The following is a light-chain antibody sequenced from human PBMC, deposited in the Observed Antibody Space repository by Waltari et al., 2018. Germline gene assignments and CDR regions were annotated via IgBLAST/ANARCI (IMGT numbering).Light chain of an antibody. J-gene: IGKJ1*01. CDR2: WAA. CDR1: QSLLFYSNDKNY. Sequence: DIVMPQSPESLAVSLGERATINCKSSQSLLFYSNDKNYLAWYQQKPGQPPKLLIYWAATRQSGVPDRFSGSGSWTDFTLTISSLQAEDVAVYYCQQYYSRRTFGQGTKVEIK. V-gene: IGKV4-1*01. CDR3: QQYYSRRT.